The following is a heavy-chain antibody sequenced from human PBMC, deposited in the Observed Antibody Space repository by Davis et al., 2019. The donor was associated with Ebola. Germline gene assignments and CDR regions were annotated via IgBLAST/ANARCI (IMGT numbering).Heavy chain of an antibody. J-gene: IGHJ4*02. V-gene: IGHV4-59*08. Sequence: SETLSLTCTVSGASITSYYWSWIRQPPGKGLEWIGYIYYSGSTYYRSSLKSRVTMSINMSRSQFSLRLSSVTAADTAVYYCARLQRDYYDSGGYYLTAYFFDSWGQGTLVTVSS. CDR2: IYYSGST. D-gene: IGHD3-22*01. CDR3: ARLQRDYYDSGGYYLTAYFFDS. CDR1: GASITSYY.